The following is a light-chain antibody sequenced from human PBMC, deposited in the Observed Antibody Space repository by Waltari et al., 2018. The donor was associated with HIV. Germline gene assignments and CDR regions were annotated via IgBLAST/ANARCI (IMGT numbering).Light chain of an antibody. V-gene: IGLV7-46*01. CDR1: AESLNSRQY. CDR2: DTS. CDR3: LLYYSGAWV. J-gene: IGLJ3*02. Sequence: QAVVTQEPSLPVSPGWTLTLTRASSAESLNSRQYHYWFQQKPAQAPRTVIFDTSNKQSWTPARFSGSLLGGRAALTLSGAQPEDEADYYCLLYYSGAWVFGGGTRLTVL.